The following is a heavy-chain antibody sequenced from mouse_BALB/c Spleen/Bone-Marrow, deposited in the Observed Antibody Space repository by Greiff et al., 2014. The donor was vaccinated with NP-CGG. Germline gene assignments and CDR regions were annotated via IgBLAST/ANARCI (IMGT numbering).Heavy chain of an antibody. Sequence: VQLQQSGAELTKPGASVKISCKATGYTFSSYWIEWVKQRPGHGLEWIGEILPGSGSTNYNAKFKGKATFTADTSSNTAYMQLSSLTSEDSAVYYCARNLYYFDYWGQGTTLTVSS. CDR2: ILPGSGST. J-gene: IGHJ2*01. CDR3: ARNLYYFDY. CDR1: GYTFSSYW. V-gene: IGHV1-9*01.